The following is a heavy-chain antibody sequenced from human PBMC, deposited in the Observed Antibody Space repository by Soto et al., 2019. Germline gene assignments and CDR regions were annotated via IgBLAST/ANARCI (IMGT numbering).Heavy chain of an antibody. Sequence: RRLSCAASGFTFSNYAFHWVRQAPGKGLESISVISSDVNKIHDADSVKGRFTISRDNSMNTVSLQMNGLRPEDTAVYYCARERVSGPNSRSLSPWLEPWGQGTMVTVSS. V-gene: IGHV3-30*04. J-gene: IGHJ5*02. CDR2: ISSDVNKI. D-gene: IGHD6-13*01. CDR1: GFTFSNYA. CDR3: ARERVSGPNSRSLSPWLEP.